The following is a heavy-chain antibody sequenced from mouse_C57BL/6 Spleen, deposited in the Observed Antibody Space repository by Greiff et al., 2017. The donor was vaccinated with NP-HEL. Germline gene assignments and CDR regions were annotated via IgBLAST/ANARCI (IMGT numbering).Heavy chain of an antibody. CDR3: ARSWFHAMDY. CDR2: IWGVGST. CDR1: GFSLTSYG. V-gene: IGHV2-6*01. J-gene: IGHJ4*01. Sequence: VMLVESGPGLVAPSQSLSITCTVSGFSLTSYGVDWVRQSPGKGLEWLGVIWGVGSTNYNSALKSRLSISKDNSKSQVFLKMNSLQTDDTAMYYCARSWFHAMDYWGQGTSVTVSS. D-gene: IGHD2-2*01.